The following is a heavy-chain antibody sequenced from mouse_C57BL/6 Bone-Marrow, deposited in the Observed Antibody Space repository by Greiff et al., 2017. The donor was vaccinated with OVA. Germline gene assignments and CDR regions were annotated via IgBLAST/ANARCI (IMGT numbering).Heavy chain of an antibody. J-gene: IGHJ1*03. CDR1: GFSLTSYG. CDR2: IWSGGST. Sequence: QVQLQQSGPGLVQPSQSLSFTCTVSGFSLTSYGVHWVRQSPGKGLEWLGVIWSGGSTDYNAAFISRLSISKDNSKSQVFFKMNSLQADDTAIYYCARKDDGYYYWYFDVWGTGTTVTVSS. V-gene: IGHV2-2*01. D-gene: IGHD2-3*01. CDR3: ARKDDGYYYWYFDV.